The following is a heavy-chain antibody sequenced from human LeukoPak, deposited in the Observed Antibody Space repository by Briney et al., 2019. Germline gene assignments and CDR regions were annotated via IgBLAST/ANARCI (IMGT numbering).Heavy chain of an antibody. V-gene: IGHV3-7*05. J-gene: IGHJ4*02. CDR2: INQDGXXX. CDR1: XXXXXNXW. D-gene: IGHD5-12*01. Sequence: GGSLRLSCAXSXXXXXNXWXXXXXXAPXXGLEWLANINQDGXXXTCVDSVKGRFTISRDNAKNSLYLQMNSLRAEDTAMYYCARDSGYNAFDYWGQGTLVTVSS. CDR3: ARDSGYNAFDY.